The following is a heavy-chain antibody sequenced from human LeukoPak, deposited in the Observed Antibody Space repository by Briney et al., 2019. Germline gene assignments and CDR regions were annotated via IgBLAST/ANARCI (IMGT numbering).Heavy chain of an antibody. CDR2: IYYSGST. J-gene: IGHJ3*02. CDR3: ARAPVFGVVIKPFWAFDI. D-gene: IGHD3-3*01. CDR1: GGSIRSGDYY. V-gene: IGHV4-30-4*08. Sequence: SQTLSLTCTVSGGSIRSGDYYWRWIRQPPGKGLVWIGYIYYSGSTYYNPSLKSRVTISVDTSKNQFSLKLSSVTAADTAVYYCARAPVFGVVIKPFWAFDIWGQGTMVTVSS.